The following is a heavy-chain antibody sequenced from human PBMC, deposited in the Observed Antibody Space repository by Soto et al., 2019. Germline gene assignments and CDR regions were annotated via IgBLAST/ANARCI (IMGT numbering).Heavy chain of an antibody. Sequence: ASVKVSCNASGYTFTSYGISWVRQAPGQGLEWMGWISAYNGNTNYAQKLQGRVTMTTDTSTSTAYMELRSLRSDDTAVYYCARDTPDYYDSRGYFPYFDYSGQGTLVPVSS. D-gene: IGHD3-22*01. V-gene: IGHV1-18*04. J-gene: IGHJ4*02. CDR1: GYTFTSYG. CDR3: ARDTPDYYDSRGYFPYFDY. CDR2: ISAYNGNT.